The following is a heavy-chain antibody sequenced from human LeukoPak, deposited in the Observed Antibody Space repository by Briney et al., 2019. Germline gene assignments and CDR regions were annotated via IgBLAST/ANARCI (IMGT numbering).Heavy chain of an antibody. CDR2: IYSGDCDT. CDR1: GYSFTSYW. Sequence: GSSLQFSCKGSGYSFTSYWIGWVRQLPGKGLEGMGIIYSGDCDTRYSPSFQGQVTISADKSISTAYLQWSSLKASDTAMYYCARPRKSTSWCDAFDIWGQGTMVTVSS. V-gene: IGHV5-51*01. J-gene: IGHJ3*02. D-gene: IGHD2-2*01. CDR3: ARPRKSTSWCDAFDI.